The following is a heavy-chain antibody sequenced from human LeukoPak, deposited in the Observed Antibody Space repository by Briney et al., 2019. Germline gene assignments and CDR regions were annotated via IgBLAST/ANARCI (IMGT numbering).Heavy chain of an antibody. CDR1: GFTFSSYS. CDR3: ARGDSGSYYPGVDY. J-gene: IGHJ4*02. D-gene: IGHD3-10*01. Sequence: GGSLRLSCAASGFTFSSYSMNWVRQAPGKGLEWVSYISSSSSTIYYADSVKGRFTISRDNAKNSLYLQMNSLRAEDTAVYYCARGDSGSYYPGVDYWGQGTLVTVSS. V-gene: IGHV3-48*01. CDR2: ISSSSSTI.